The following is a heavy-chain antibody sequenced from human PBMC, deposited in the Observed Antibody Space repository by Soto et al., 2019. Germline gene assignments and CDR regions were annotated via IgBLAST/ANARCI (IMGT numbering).Heavy chain of an antibody. V-gene: IGHV3-23*01. CDR2: ISGSGFKK. D-gene: IGHD1-26*01. J-gene: IGHJ5*02. CDR3: AKNQGVELVPLATVDWFDP. Sequence: GGSLRLSCAASGFTFSSYAMTWVRQAPGKGLEWISSISGSGFKKYYADSVKGRFTISRDNSKSTVYLELNNLSAEDTAVYHCAKNQGVELVPLATVDWFDPWGQGSVVTVSS. CDR1: GFTFSSYA.